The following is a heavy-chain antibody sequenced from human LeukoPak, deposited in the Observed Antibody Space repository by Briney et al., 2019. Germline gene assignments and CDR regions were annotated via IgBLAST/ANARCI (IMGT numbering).Heavy chain of an antibody. D-gene: IGHD3-22*01. J-gene: IGHJ4*02. V-gene: IGHV1-69*01. CDR2: IIPIFGTA. CDR3: ARDRIYYYDSSGYWGFFDY. CDR1: GGTFGSYA. Sequence: SVKVSCKASGGTFGSYAISWVRQAPGQGLEWMGGIIPIFGTANYAQKFQGRVTITADESTSTAYVELSSLRSEDTDVYHCARDRIYYYDSSGYWGFFDYWGQGTLVAVSS.